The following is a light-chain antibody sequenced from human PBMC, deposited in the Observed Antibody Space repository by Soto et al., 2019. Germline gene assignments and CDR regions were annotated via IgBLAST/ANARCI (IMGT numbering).Light chain of an antibody. V-gene: IGLV2-23*01. CDR3: CSYAGSSTYYV. J-gene: IGLJ1*01. Sequence: QSALTQPASVSVSPGQSITISCTGTSSDFGSYNLVSWYQQHPGKAPKLMIYEGSKRPSGVSNRFSGSKSGNTASLTISGLQAEDEADYYCCSYAGSSTYYVFGTGTKVTVL. CDR1: SSDFGSYNL. CDR2: EGS.